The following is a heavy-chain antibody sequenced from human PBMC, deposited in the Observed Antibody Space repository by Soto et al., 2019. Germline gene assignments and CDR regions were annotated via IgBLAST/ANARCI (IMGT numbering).Heavy chain of an antibody. D-gene: IGHD3-10*01. Sequence: PSETLSLTCTVSGGSISSYYWSWIRQPPGKGLEWIGYIYYSGSTNYNPSLKSRVTISVDTSKNQFSLKLSSVTAADTAVYYCARGMVRGVQETYYYYGMDVWGQGTTVTVSS. V-gene: IGHV4-59*01. CDR3: ARGMVRGVQETYYYYGMDV. CDR2: IYYSGST. CDR1: GGSISSYY. J-gene: IGHJ6*02.